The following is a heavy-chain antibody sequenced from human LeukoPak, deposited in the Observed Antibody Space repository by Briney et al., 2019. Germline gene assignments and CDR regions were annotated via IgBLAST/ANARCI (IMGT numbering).Heavy chain of an antibody. J-gene: IGHJ4*02. CDR1: GFTFTYAW. D-gene: IGHD6-19*01. V-gene: IGHV3-23*01. CDR2: ISGSGGTT. Sequence: GGSLRLSCAASGFTFTYAWMSWVRQAPGKGLEWVSAISGSGGTTYYADSVKGRFTISRDEPKNTLYLQMNSLRAEDTAVYYCAKASSGWYDFDSWGQGTLVTVSS. CDR3: AKASSGWYDFDS.